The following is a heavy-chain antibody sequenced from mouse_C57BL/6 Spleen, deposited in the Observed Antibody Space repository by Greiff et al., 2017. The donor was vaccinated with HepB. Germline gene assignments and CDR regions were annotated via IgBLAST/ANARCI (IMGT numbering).Heavy chain of an antibody. Sequence: EVKLMESGGGLVKPGGSLKLSCAASGFTFSDYGMHWVRQAPEKGLEWVAYISSGSSTIYYADTVKGRFTISRDNAKNTLFLQMTSLRSEDTAMYYCARTGDGYYVRYYAMDYWGQGTSVTVSS. J-gene: IGHJ4*01. CDR1: GFTFSDYG. CDR3: ARTGDGYYVRYYAMDY. V-gene: IGHV5-17*01. D-gene: IGHD2-3*01. CDR2: ISSGSSTI.